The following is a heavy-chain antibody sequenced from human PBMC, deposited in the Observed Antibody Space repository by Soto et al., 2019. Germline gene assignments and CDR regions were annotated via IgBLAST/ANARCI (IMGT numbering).Heavy chain of an antibody. V-gene: IGHV3-23*01. CDR3: AKEGLWGEYDY. CDR1: GFTFSSYA. Sequence: EVQLLESGGGLVQPGGSPRFSCAASGFTFSSYAMSWVRQAPGKGLQWVSAISGGGDSTYYADSVKGRFTISRDNSKNALYLQMNSLRAEDTAVHYCAKEGLWGEYDYWGQGTLVTVSS. D-gene: IGHD1-26*01. CDR2: ISGGGDST. J-gene: IGHJ4*02.